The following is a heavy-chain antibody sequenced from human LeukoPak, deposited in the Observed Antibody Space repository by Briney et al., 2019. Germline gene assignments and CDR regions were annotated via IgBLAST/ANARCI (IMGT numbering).Heavy chain of an antibody. CDR1: GFTFSSYW. J-gene: IGHJ4*02. CDR2: INSDGSST. Sequence: GGSLRLSCAASGFTFSSYWMHWVRQAPGKGLVWVSRINSDGSSTSYADSVKGRFTISRDNAKNTLYLQMNGLRAEDTAVCYCARGDGDLLGFPEDYFDYWGQGTLVTVSS. V-gene: IGHV3-74*01. CDR3: ARGDGDLLGFPEDYFDY. D-gene: IGHD5-24*01.